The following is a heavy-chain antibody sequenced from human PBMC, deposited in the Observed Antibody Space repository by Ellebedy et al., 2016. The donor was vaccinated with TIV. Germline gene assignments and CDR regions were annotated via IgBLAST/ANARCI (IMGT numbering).Heavy chain of an antibody. CDR1: GGSISSGGYY. CDR3: ARVGTMVRGVIALGMDV. V-gene: IGHV4-31*03. Sequence: MPSETLSLTCTVSGGSISSGGYYWSWIRQHPGKGLEWIGYIYYSGSTYYNPSLKSRVTILVATSKNQFSLKLSSVTAADTAVYYCARVGTMVRGVIALGMDVWGQGTTVTVSS. D-gene: IGHD3-10*01. J-gene: IGHJ6*02. CDR2: IYYSGST.